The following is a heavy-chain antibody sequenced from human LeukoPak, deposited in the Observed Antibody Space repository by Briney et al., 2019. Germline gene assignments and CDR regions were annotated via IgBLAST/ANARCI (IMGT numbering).Heavy chain of an antibody. CDR1: GGTFSSYA. V-gene: IGHV1-69*01. D-gene: IGHD6-13*01. CDR3: ARENPETRAGYSSSWSESAFDY. CDR2: IIPIFGTA. Sequence: SVKVSCKASGGTFSSYAISWVRQAPGQGLEWMGGIIPIFGTANYAQKFQGRVTITADESTSTAYMELSSLRSEDTAVYYCARENPETRAGYSSSWSESAFDYWGQGTLVTVSS. J-gene: IGHJ4*02.